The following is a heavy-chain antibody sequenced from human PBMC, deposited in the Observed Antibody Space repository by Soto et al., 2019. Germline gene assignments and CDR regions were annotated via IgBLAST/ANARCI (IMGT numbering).Heavy chain of an antibody. Sequence: LRLSCAGSGFTFSSYEMIWVRQAPGKGLEWVSYISGSGYTSDTGPTIHYADSVKGRFTISRNNAKNSLYLQMNSLRVDDTAVYYCARVSQSFIEYFQHWGQGTLVTVSS. D-gene: IGHD3-16*02. J-gene: IGHJ1*01. CDR3: ARVSQSFIEYFQH. CDR2: ISGSGYTSDTGPTI. CDR1: GFTFSSYE. V-gene: IGHV3-48*03.